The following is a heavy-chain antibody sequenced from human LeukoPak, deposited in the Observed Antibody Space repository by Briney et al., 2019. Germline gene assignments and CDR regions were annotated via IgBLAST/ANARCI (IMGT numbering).Heavy chain of an antibody. CDR3: ATNRWFGEFPFDY. CDR2: ISSSSSTI. Sequence: GGSLRLSCAASGFTFSSYSMYWVRQAPGKGLEWVSYISSSSSTIYYADSVKGRFTISRDNAKNSLYLQMNSLRAEDTAVYYCATNRWFGEFPFDYWGQGTLVTVSS. J-gene: IGHJ4*02. CDR1: GFTFSSYS. D-gene: IGHD3-10*01. V-gene: IGHV3-48*01.